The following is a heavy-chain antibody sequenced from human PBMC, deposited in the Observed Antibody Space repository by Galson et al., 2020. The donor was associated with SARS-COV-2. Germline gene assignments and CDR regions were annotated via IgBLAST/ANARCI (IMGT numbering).Heavy chain of an antibody. CDR3: ARVGYSYGLWNYGMDV. J-gene: IGHJ6*02. D-gene: IGHD5-18*01. V-gene: IGHV3-30-3*01. CDR1: GFTFSSYA. Sequence: GESLKISCAASGFTFSSYAMHWVRQAPGKGLEWVAVISYDGSNKYYADSVKGRFTISRDNSKNTLYLQMNSLRAEDTAVYYCARVGYSYGLWNYGMDVWGQGTTVTVSS. CDR2: ISYDGSNK.